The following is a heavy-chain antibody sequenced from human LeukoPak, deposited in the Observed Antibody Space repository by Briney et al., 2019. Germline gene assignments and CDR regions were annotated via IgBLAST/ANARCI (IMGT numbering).Heavy chain of an antibody. Sequence: GGSLRLSCASSGFTFNNYGMSWVRPAPGKGLEWVSGISGCGDNTYYADSVKGRFTISRDSSRDTLYLQMNSLRAEDTAVYYCAKSRSAVAVAGSNYWGQGTLVTVSP. CDR1: GFTFNNYG. CDR3: AKSRSAVAVAGSNY. J-gene: IGHJ4*02. CDR2: ISGCGDNT. D-gene: IGHD6-19*01. V-gene: IGHV3-23*01.